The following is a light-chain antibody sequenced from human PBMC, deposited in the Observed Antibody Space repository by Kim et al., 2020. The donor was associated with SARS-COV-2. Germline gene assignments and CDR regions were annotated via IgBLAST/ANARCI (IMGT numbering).Light chain of an antibody. Sequence: VALGQTVRNTCQGDSLRSYYASWYQQKPGQAPVLVIYGKNNRPSGIPDRFSGSSSGNTASLTITGAQAEDEADYYCNSRDSSGNLVFGGGTQLTVL. CDR2: GKN. J-gene: IGLJ2*01. CDR1: SLRSYY. CDR3: NSRDSSGNLV. V-gene: IGLV3-19*01.